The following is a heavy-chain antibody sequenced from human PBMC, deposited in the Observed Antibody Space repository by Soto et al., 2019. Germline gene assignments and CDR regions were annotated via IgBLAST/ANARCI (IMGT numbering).Heavy chain of an antibody. Sequence: GALRLSCAASGFTFSSYAMHWVRQAPGKGLEWVAVISYDGSNKYYADSVKGRFTISRDNSKNTLYLQMNSLRAEDTAVYYCARDPGYSYGPFDYWGQGTLVTVSS. V-gene: IGHV3-30-3*01. CDR3: ARDPGYSYGPFDY. D-gene: IGHD5-18*01. CDR1: GFTFSSYA. J-gene: IGHJ4*02. CDR2: ISYDGSNK.